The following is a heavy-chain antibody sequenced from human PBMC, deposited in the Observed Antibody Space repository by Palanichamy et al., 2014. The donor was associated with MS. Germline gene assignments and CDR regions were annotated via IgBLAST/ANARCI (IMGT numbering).Heavy chain of an antibody. V-gene: IGHV3-21*01. J-gene: IGHJ3*02. CDR3: ATPYDSSGHDAFDI. Sequence: YSMNWVRQAPGKGLEWVSSISSSSYIYYADSVKGRFTISRDNAKNSLYLQMNSLRAEDTAVYYCATPYDSSGHDAFDIWGQGTMVTVSS. D-gene: IGHD3-22*01. CDR1: YS. CDR2: ISSSSYI.